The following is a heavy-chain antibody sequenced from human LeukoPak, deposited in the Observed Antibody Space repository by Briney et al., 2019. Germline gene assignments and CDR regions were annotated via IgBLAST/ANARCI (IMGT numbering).Heavy chain of an antibody. J-gene: IGHJ3*02. CDR3: ARLHGIVVVPAAYSVDAFDI. CDR1: GFTFSSYS. CDR2: ISSSSSYI. Sequence: PGGSLRLSCAASGFTFSSYSMSWVHQAPGKGLEWVSSISSSSSYIYYGDSVKGRFTISRDNAKNSMYLQMNSLRAEDTAVYYCARLHGIVVVPAAYSVDAFDIWGQGTMVTVSS. V-gene: IGHV3-21*01. D-gene: IGHD2-2*01.